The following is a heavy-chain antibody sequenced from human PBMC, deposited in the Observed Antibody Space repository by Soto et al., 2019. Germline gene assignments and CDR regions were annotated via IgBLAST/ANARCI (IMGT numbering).Heavy chain of an antibody. CDR2: INHSGST. J-gene: IGHJ6*02. V-gene: IGHV4-34*01. CDR3: ARTEGYYGMDV. Sequence: PSETLSLTCAVYGGSFSGYYWSWIRQPPGKGLEWIGEINHSGSTNYNPSLKSRVTISVDTSKNQFSLKLSSVTAADTAVYYCARTEGYYGMDVWGQGTTVTVSS. CDR1: GGSFSGYY.